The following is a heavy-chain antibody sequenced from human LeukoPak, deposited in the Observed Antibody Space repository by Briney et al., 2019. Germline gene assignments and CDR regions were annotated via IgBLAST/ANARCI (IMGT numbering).Heavy chain of an antibody. CDR1: GGTFSNHA. CDR2: ITPISGTA. D-gene: IGHD6-13*01. J-gene: IGHJ4*02. Sequence: SVKASCKASGGTFSNHAISWVRQAPGQGLEWMGVITPISGTANYAQKFQGRVTITADASTSTVYMELSSLTSDDTAVYYCARWAGDSSAWYPALFDYWGQGTLVTVSS. V-gene: IGHV1-69*13. CDR3: ARWAGDSSAWYPALFDY.